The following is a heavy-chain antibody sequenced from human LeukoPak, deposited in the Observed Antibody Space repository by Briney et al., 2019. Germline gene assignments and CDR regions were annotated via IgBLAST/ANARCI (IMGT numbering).Heavy chain of an antibody. Sequence: SETLSLTCTVSGGSISRYYWSWIRQPPGKGLEWIGYIYYSGSTNYNPSLKSRVAISVNTSKNQFSLKLSSVTAADTAVYYCARRSVYGDYYYFDYWGQGTLVTVSS. CDR3: ARRSVYGDYYYFDY. CDR2: IYYSGST. V-gene: IGHV4-59*08. D-gene: IGHD4-17*01. CDR1: GGSISRYY. J-gene: IGHJ4*02.